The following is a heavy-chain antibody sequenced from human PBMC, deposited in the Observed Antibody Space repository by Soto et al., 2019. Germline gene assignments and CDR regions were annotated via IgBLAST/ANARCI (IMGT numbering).Heavy chain of an antibody. CDR3: ASSDYYYYMDV. Sequence: QVQLQESGPGLVKPSETLSLTCTVSGGSISSYYWSWIRQPPGNKLEWIGYAYYSGSTNYNPSLRGRVTISVDTSKNQFSLKVSSVTAADTAVYYCASSDYYYYMDVWGKGTTVTVSS. CDR2: AYYSGST. J-gene: IGHJ6*03. V-gene: IGHV4-59*01. CDR1: GGSISSYY.